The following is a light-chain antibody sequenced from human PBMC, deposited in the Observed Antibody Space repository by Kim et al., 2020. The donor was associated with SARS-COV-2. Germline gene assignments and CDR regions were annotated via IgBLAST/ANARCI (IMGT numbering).Light chain of an antibody. Sequence: GQAFTFSSTGTSGDVGEYSSVSRYQHHPGKAPKLMIYDVSKRPSGVPDRFSGSKSGNTASLTISGLLAQDEADYYCCSYAGSYTVVFGGGTQLTVL. J-gene: IGLJ2*01. CDR2: DVS. CDR1: SGDVGEYSS. V-gene: IGLV2-11*01. CDR3: CSYAGSYTVV.